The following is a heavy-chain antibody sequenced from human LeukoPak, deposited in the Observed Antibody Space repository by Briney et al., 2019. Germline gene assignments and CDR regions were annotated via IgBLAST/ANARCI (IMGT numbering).Heavy chain of an antibody. V-gene: IGHV3-48*04. CDR3: ARDRGYTRTNSGGYPVFDL. J-gene: IGHJ4*02. CDR1: GFDFSIYR. CDR2: IHLSGTPT. Sequence: GGSLRLSCAASGFDFSIYRMNWVRQAPGKGLEWVSYIHLSGTPTHYAEPVKGRFSISRDNVKNSLYLQMDNLRAEDTAVYYCARDRGYTRTNSGGYPVFDLWGQGTLVTVSS. D-gene: IGHD3-22*01.